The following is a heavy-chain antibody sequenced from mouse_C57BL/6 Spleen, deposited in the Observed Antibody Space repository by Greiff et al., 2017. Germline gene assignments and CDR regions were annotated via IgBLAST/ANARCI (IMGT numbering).Heavy chain of an antibody. V-gene: IGHV1-69*01. D-gene: IGHD2-2*01. CDR1: GYTFTSYW. J-gene: IGHJ2*01. CDR2: IDPSDSYT. CDR3: ARRGGYRMVTTECYFDY. Sequence: QVHVKQPGAELVMPGASVKLSCKASGYTFTSYWMHWVKQRPGQGLEWIGEIDPSDSYTNYNQKFKGKSTLTVDKSSSTAYMQLSSLTSEDSAVYYCARRGGYRMVTTECYFDYWGQGTTLTVSS.